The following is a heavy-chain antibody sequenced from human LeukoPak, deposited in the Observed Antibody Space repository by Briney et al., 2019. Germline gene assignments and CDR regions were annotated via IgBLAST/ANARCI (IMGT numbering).Heavy chain of an antibody. CDR3: ARARYYDILTGYYPLFDY. CDR2: INHSGST. V-gene: IGHV4-34*01. CDR1: GGSFSGYY. D-gene: IGHD3-9*01. J-gene: IGHJ4*02. Sequence: PSESLSLTCAVYGGSFSGYYWTWIRQPPGKGLEWIGGINHSGSTNYNPSLKSRVTISVDTSKNQFSLKLSSVTAADTAVYYCARARYYDILTGYYPLFDYWGQGTLVTVSS.